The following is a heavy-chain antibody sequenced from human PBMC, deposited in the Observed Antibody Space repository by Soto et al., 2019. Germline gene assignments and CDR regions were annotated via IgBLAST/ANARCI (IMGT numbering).Heavy chain of an antibody. CDR3: AKSDWFDP. Sequence: PGGSLRLSCTGSGFPFDDSAINWVRQAPGKGLEWVAVISYDGSNKYYADSVKGRFTISRDNSKNTLYLQMNSLRAEDTAVYYCAKSDWFDPWGQGTLVTVSS. CDR2: ISYDGSNK. CDR1: GFPFDDSA. V-gene: IGHV3-30*18. J-gene: IGHJ5*02.